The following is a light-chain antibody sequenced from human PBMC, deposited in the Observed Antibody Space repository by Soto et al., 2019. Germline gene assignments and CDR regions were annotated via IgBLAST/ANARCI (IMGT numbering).Light chain of an antibody. CDR1: QGVSSY. CDR3: QQRSNWPFT. V-gene: IGKV3-11*01. CDR2: DAS. Sequence: EIVLTQSPATLSLSPGERATLSCRASQGVSSYLAWYQQKPGKAPRLLVYDASNRATGIPARFSGSGSGTDFTLTISSLEPEDFAVYYCQQRSNWPFTFGQGTRLEIK. J-gene: IGKJ5*01.